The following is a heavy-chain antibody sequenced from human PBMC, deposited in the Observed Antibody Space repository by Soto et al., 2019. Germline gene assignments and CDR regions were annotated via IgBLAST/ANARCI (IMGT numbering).Heavy chain of an antibody. CDR2: IKEDGSEK. CDR1: GFTLSYYW. V-gene: IGHV3-7*01. CDR3: ARDCSGGSCQY. D-gene: IGHD2-15*01. Sequence: EVQLMESGGGLVQPGGSLRLSCAASGFTLSYYWMRWVRQAPWQGLEWVANIKEDGSEKYYVDSVKGRITISRDNAQNSVFLQMNSLRVAVTAIYYCARDCSGGSCQYWGQGTLVTVSS. J-gene: IGHJ4*02.